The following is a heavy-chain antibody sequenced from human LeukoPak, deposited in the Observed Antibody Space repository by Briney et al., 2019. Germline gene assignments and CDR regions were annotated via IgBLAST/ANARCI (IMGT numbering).Heavy chain of an antibody. CDR2: MKEDGSDI. CDR1: GFTFSSYE. Sequence: GGSLRLSCAASGFTFSSYEMNWVRQAPGKGLEWVAKMKEDGSDIHYVDSVRGRFSISRDNAKDSLYLQMNSLRVDDTAVYYCARGGAVAGRFDPWGQGTQVTVSS. CDR3: ARGGAVAGRFDP. D-gene: IGHD6-19*01. J-gene: IGHJ5*02. V-gene: IGHV3-7*01.